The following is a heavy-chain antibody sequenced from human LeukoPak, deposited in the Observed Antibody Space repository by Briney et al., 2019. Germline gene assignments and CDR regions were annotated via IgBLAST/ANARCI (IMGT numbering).Heavy chain of an antibody. V-gene: IGHV3-7*03. CDR1: GFIFSSYW. J-gene: IGHJ4*02. Sequence: GGSLRLSCAASGFIFSSYWMSWVRQAPGKGLEWVANIKQDGSEKYYVDSVKGRFTISRDNAKNSLYLQMNSLRAEDTAVYYCARAELWSTSDFDYWGQGTLVTVSS. CDR3: ARAELWSTSDFDY. CDR2: IKQDGSEK. D-gene: IGHD5-18*01.